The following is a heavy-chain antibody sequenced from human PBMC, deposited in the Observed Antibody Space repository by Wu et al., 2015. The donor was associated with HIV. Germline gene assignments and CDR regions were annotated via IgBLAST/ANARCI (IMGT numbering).Heavy chain of an antibody. V-gene: IGHV1-24*01. CDR1: GYTFNTYY. CDR2: FDPKNGET. J-gene: IGHJ3*02. Sequence: QVQLVQSGPEVKKPGASVKVSCKASGYTFNTYYMHWVRQAPGQGLEWLGGFDPKNGETIYAQTFQGRVTMTDDTSTDTAYMELSRLRSDDTAVYYCATGLFSYAFDIWGQGTMVTVSS. CDR3: ATGLFSYAFDI.